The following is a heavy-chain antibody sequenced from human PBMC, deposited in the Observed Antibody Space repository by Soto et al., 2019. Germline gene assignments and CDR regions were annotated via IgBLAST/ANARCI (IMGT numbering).Heavy chain of an antibody. Sequence: SETPDIGCTVSGAYVSYFSWSWIRQPAGKGLEWIGRITVNGITQYTPSFRSRVTMSMDTSRNQFSLNLQSATAADTALYYCARESGENWTYEAHWGQGTLVTVSS. CDR3: ARESGENWTYEAH. J-gene: IGHJ1*01. D-gene: IGHD1-7*01. CDR2: ITVNGIT. V-gene: IGHV4-4*07. CDR1: GAYVSYFS.